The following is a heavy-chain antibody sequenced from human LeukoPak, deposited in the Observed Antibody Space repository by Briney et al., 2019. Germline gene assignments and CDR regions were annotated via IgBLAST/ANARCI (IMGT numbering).Heavy chain of an antibody. J-gene: IGHJ4*02. Sequence: SETLSLTCTVSGGSISSYYWSWIRQPPGKGLEWIGYIYYSGSTNYNPSLKSRVTISVDTSKNQFSLKLSSVTAADTAVYYCARSYYYDSSGQLYWGQGTLVTVSS. V-gene: IGHV4-59*08. CDR2: IYYSGST. CDR3: ARSYYYDSSGQLY. D-gene: IGHD3-22*01. CDR1: GGSISSYY.